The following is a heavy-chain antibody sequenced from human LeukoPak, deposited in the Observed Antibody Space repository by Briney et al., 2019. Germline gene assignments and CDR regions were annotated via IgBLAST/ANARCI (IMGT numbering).Heavy chain of an antibody. CDR1: GFTFSSYA. Sequence: GGSVRLSCAASGFTFSSYAMSWVRQAPGKGLEWVASISSNSSYIYYAHSLKGRFTISRDNAKNSVYLQMKSLRAEDTAVYYCSRDRYHGDIDIWGKGTMVTVSS. CDR2: ISSNSSYI. J-gene: IGHJ3*02. V-gene: IGHV3-21*04. D-gene: IGHD4-17*01. CDR3: SRDRYHGDIDI.